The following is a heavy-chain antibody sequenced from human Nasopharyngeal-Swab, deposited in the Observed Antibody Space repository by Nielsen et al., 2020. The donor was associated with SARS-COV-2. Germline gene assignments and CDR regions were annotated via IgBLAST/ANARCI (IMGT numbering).Heavy chain of an antibody. V-gene: IGHV3-74*01. CDR1: GFTLSTYW. CDR3: ARELAAAGDYYFDY. Sequence: GESLKISCAASGFTLSTYWMHWVRQAPGKGLVWVSRINRDGSSTSYADSVKGRFTISRENAKNTLYLQMNSLRVEDTAVYYCARELAAAGDYYFDYWGQGTLVAVSS. J-gene: IGHJ4*02. D-gene: IGHD6-25*01. CDR2: INRDGSST.